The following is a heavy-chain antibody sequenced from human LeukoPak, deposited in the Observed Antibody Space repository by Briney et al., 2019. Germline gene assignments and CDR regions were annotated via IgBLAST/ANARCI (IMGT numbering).Heavy chain of an antibody. CDR2: IYHSGST. J-gene: IGHJ4*02. CDR3: ARGSGPDSSVFDY. V-gene: IGHV4-30-2*01. Sequence: CTVSGGSISSGGXYWSWTRQPPGXGLXWIGYIYHSGSTYYNPSLKSRVTISVDRSKNQFSLKLSSVTAADTAVYYCARGSGPDSSVFDYWGQGTLVTVSS. CDR1: GGSISSGGXY. D-gene: IGHD3-22*01.